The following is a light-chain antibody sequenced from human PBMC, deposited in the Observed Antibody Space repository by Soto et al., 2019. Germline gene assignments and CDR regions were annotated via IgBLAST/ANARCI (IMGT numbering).Light chain of an antibody. CDR1: QDSSSA. J-gene: IGKJ5*01. CDR2: AAS. Sequence: IHWTHSPSFLSASVGARVTITCRASQDSSSALAWYQPKPGKAPKVRRQAASTLQSGVPSRFSGSGSGTEFTLTINSLLPEDFATEDCQQLNSYPLTFGQGTRLEIK. CDR3: QQLNSYPLT. V-gene: IGKV1-9*01.